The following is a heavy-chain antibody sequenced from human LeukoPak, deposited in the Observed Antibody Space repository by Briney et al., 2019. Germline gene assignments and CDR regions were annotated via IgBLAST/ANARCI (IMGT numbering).Heavy chain of an antibody. CDR3: AVSLGNWFDP. CDR2: INHSGST. V-gene: IGHV4-34*01. J-gene: IGHJ5*02. Sequence: PSETLSLTCAVYGGSFSGYYWSWIRQPPGKGLEWIGEINHSGSTNYNPSLKSRVTISVDTSKNQFSLKLSSVTAAGTAVYYCAVSLGNWFDPWGQGTLVTVSS. CDR1: GGSFSGYY.